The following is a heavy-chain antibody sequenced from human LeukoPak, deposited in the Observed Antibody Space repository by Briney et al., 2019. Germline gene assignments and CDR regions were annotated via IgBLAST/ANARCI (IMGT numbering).Heavy chain of an antibody. CDR1: GGSFSGYY. J-gene: IGHJ4*02. V-gene: IGHV4-34*01. Sequence: SETLSLTCAVYGGSFSGYYWSWIRQPPGKGLEWIGEINHSGSTNYNPSLKSRVTISVDTSRNQFSLRLNSVTAADTAVYYCARRAIRGVIKYWGQGTLVTVSS. CDR3: ARRAIRGVIKY. CDR2: INHSGST. D-gene: IGHD3-10*01.